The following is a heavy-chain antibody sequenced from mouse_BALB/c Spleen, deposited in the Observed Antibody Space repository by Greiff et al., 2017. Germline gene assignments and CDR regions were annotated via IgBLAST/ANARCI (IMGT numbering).Heavy chain of an antibody. J-gene: IGHJ3*01. CDR3: ARMDFAY. CDR2: ISYSGST. Sequence: EVKVEESGPGLVKPSQSLSLTCTVTGYSITSDYAWNWIRQFPGNKLEWMGYISYSGSTSYNPSLKSRISITRATSKNQFFLQLNSVTTEDTATYYCARMDFAYWGQGTLVTVSA. CDR1: GYSITSDYA. V-gene: IGHV3-2*02.